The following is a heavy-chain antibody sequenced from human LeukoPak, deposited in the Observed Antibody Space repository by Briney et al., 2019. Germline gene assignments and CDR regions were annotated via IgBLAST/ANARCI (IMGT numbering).Heavy chain of an antibody. CDR3: AREAYTVTFFDY. CDR1: GFSFDDYA. V-gene: IGHV3-9*01. CDR2: ISWNSGSI. Sequence: GGSLRLSCAASGFSFDDYATHWVRQAPGKGLEWASGISWNSGSIGYADSVKGRFTISRDNAKNSLYLQMNSLRAEDTALYYCAREAYTVTFFDYRGQGTLVNVSS. J-gene: IGHJ4*02. D-gene: IGHD4-11*01.